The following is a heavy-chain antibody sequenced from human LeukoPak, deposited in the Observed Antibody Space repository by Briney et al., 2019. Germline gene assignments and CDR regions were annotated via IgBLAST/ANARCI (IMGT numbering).Heavy chain of an antibody. J-gene: IGHJ4*02. V-gene: IGHV3-74*01. CDR3: ARDHGGDYYFDY. CDR1: GFTFSSYW. CDR2: ITNDGSGT. Sequence: GGSLRLSCAASGFTFSSYWMHWVRHAPGKGLVWVSRITNDGSGTAYADSVKGRFTISRDNAKNTLYLQMNSLRAEDTAVYYCARDHGGDYYFDYWGQGILVTVSS. D-gene: IGHD2-21*02.